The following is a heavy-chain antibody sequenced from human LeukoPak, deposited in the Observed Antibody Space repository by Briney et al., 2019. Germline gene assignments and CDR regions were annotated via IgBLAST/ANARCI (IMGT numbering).Heavy chain of an antibody. CDR1: GFTFSSAG. Sequence: PGGSLRLSCAASGFTFSSAGMHWVRQAPGKGLEWVAVILYDGSKEYYPDSVKGRFTISRDNSKDTLYLQMNSLRVEDTAVYFCAKDTDHGDHTVDFWGQGTLVTVSS. J-gene: IGHJ4*02. V-gene: IGHV3-30*18. D-gene: IGHD4-17*01. CDR2: ILYDGSKE. CDR3: AKDTDHGDHTVDF.